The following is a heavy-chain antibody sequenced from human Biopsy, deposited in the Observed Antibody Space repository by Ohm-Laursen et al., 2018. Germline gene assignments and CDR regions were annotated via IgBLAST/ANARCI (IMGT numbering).Heavy chain of an antibody. CDR2: IYPGGST. V-gene: IGHV4-4*07. J-gene: IGHJ3*01. D-gene: IGHD3-22*01. CDR1: GGDINNYY. Sequence: VTLSLTWNVSGGDINNYYWSWIRQPAGKGLEWIGRIYPGGSTNYNPSLKSRVTMSVDTSKKQLSLGLRSVTAADTAMYYCASVVLGPTNDAFDLWGQGTMVVVSS. CDR3: ASVVLGPTNDAFDL.